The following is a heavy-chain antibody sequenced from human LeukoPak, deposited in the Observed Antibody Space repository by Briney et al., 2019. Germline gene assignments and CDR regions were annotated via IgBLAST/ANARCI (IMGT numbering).Heavy chain of an antibody. CDR1: GFTFSDHY. D-gene: IGHD6-19*01. J-gene: IGHJ6*02. CDR2: TRDKAKSYTT. Sequence: GGSLRLSCAASGFTFSDHYMDWVRQAPGKVLEWVARTRDKAKSYTTQYAASVKGRFTISRDDSKNSLYLQMNSLKTDDTAVYFCARGGSGPLNYQYAMDVWGQGTTVTVSS. V-gene: IGHV3-72*01. CDR3: ARGGSGPLNYQYAMDV.